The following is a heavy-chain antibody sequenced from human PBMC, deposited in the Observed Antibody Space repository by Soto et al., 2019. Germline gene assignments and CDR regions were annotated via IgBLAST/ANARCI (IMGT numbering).Heavy chain of an antibody. D-gene: IGHD3-10*01. CDR2: INAGNGNT. CDR3: ARDPYYYGSGRYNNKLYNWLHP. CDR1: GYTFTSYA. J-gene: IGHJ5*02. Sequence: VASVKVSCKASGYTFTSYAMHWVRQAPGQRLEWMGWINAGNGNTKHSQKFQGRVTITRDTSASTAYMELSSLRSEDTAVYYCARDPYYYGSGRYNNKLYNWLHPSGQGTLVTVYS. V-gene: IGHV1-3*01.